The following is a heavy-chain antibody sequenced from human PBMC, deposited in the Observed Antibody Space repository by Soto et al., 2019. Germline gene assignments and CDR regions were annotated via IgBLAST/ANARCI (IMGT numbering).Heavy chain of an antibody. CDR1: GFTFDDYA. D-gene: IGHD1-26*01. Sequence: EVQLVESGGGLVQPGRSLRLSCAASGFTFDDYAMHWVRQAPGKGLEWVSGISWNSGSIGYADSVKGRFTISRDNAKNSLYLQMNSLRAEDTALYYCAKDIEGAIFGADYWGQGTLVTVSS. CDR3: AKDIEGAIFGADY. CDR2: ISWNSGSI. V-gene: IGHV3-9*01. J-gene: IGHJ4*02.